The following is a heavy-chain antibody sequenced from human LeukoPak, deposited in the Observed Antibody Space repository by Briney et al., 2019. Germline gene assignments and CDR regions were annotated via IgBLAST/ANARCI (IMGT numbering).Heavy chain of an antibody. CDR2: ISYDGSNK. Sequence: GGSLRLSCAASGFTFSSYAMHWVRQAPGKGLEWVAVISYDGSNKYYADSVKGRFTISRDNSKNTLYLQMNSLRAEDTAVYYCARATHPIWSGYCDYWGQGTLVTVSS. CDR1: GFTFSSYA. V-gene: IGHV3-30-3*01. CDR3: ARATHPIWSGYCDY. D-gene: IGHD3-3*01. J-gene: IGHJ4*02.